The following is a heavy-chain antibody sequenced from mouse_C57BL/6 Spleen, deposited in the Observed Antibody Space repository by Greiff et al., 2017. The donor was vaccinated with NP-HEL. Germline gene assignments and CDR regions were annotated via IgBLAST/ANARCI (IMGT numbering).Heavy chain of an antibody. CDR1: GFTFSDYG. V-gene: IGHV5-17*01. J-gene: IGHJ1*03. CDR3: ARGPYGSSYGYFDV. Sequence: EVQLVESGGGLVKPGGSLKLSCAASGFTFSDYGMHWVRQAPEKGLEWVAYISSGSSTIYYADTVKGRFTISRDNAKNTLFLQMTSLGSEDTAMYYCARGPYGSSYGYFDVWGTGTTVTVSS. D-gene: IGHD1-1*01. CDR2: ISSGSSTI.